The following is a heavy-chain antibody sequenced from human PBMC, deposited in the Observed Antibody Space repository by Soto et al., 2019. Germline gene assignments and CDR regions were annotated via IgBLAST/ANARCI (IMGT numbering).Heavy chain of an antibody. CDR2: IYYSGST. CDR1: GGSISSYY. Sequence: QVQLQESGPGLVKPSETLSLTCTVSGGSISSYYWSWIRQPPGKGLEWIGYIYYSGSTNYNPSLKRRVTISVDTSKNQFSLKLSSVTAADTAVYYCARLGLPYYFDSWGQGTLVTVSS. CDR3: ARLGLPYYFDS. V-gene: IGHV4-59*08. J-gene: IGHJ4*02.